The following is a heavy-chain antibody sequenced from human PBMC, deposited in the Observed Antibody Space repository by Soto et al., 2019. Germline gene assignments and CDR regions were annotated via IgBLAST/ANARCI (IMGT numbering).Heavy chain of an antibody. J-gene: IGHJ4*02. D-gene: IGHD4-17*01. CDR1: GGTFNIYT. V-gene: IGHV1-69*02. Sequence: QVQLVQSGAEVKKPGSSVKVSCKASGGTFNIYTISWVRQAPGQGLEWKGRIIPILGIANYAQKFQGRVTITADKSTSSAYMELRSLRSEDTSVYSCASEYGDNSEWGQGTLVTVSS. CDR2: IIPILGIA. CDR3: ASEYGDNSE.